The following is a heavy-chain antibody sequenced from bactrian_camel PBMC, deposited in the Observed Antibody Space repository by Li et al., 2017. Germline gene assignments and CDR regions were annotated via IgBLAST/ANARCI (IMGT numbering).Heavy chain of an antibody. V-gene: IGHV3S28*01. D-gene: IGHD3*01. CDR3: VRGRGSGSRLTWTYDY. J-gene: IGHJ4*01. CDR1: GFTFRVYY. Sequence: QLVESGGGLVQPGGSLRLSCVTSGFTFRVYYMSWVRQAPGKGLEWVALITNAHSTYYTDSVKGRFTLSRDNAKNTLDLQLNSLKTEDTAMYYCVRGRGSGSRLTWTYDYWGQGTQVTVS. CDR2: LITNAHST.